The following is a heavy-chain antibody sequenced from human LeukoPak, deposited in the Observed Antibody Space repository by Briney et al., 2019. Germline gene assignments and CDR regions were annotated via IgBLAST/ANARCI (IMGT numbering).Heavy chain of an antibody. Sequence: GASVKVSCKASGCTFTSYDINWVRQATGQGLEWMGWMNPNSGNTGYAQKFQGRATMTRNTSISTAYMELSSLRSEDTAVYYCARGDSSGYYRFDYWGQGTLVTVSS. CDR3: ARGDSSGYYRFDY. CDR2: MNPNSGNT. D-gene: IGHD3-22*01. J-gene: IGHJ4*02. CDR1: GCTFTSYD. V-gene: IGHV1-8*01.